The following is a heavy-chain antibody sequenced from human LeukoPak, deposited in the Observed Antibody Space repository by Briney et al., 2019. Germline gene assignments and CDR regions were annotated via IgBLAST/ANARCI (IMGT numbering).Heavy chain of an antibody. D-gene: IGHD5-12*01. V-gene: IGHV3-23*01. CDR2: ISASGGST. Sequence: TGGSLRLSCAASGFTFSSSAMSWVRQVPGKGLEWVSGISASGGSTYYADSVRGRFTISRDNSKNTLYVQMNSLRDEDTAVYYRAKDPPLGYSGYDYSDYWGQGTLVTVSS. J-gene: IGHJ4*02. CDR1: GFTFSSSA. CDR3: AKDPPLGYSGYDYSDY.